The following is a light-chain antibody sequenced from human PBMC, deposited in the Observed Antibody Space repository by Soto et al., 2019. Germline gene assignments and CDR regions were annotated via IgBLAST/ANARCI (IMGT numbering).Light chain of an antibody. CDR2: MAS. Sequence: PFFLPVTPGEPASVSCRSRQSLLHTNGYNYLDWYLQKPGQSPQLLIYMASNRASGVPDRFSGSGSGTDFTLKISRVEAEDVGVYYCMQPLQSWTFGQGTKVDIK. CDR3: MQPLQSWT. CDR1: QSLLHTNGYNY. V-gene: IGKV2-28*01. J-gene: IGKJ1*01.